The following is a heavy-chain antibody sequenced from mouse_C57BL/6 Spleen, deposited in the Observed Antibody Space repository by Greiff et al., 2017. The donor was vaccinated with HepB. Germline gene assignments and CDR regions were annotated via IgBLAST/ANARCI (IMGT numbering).Heavy chain of an antibody. Sequence: EVQLQQSGPELVKPGASVKIPCKASGYTFTDYNMDWVKQSHGKSLEWIGDINPNNGGTIYNQKFKGKATLTVDKSSSTAYMELRSLTSEDTAVYYCARRPYYSNYEGVYYAMDYWGQGTSVTVSS. CDR3: ARRPYYSNYEGVYYAMDY. CDR1: GYTFTDYN. CDR2: INPNNGGT. J-gene: IGHJ4*01. D-gene: IGHD2-5*01. V-gene: IGHV1-18*01.